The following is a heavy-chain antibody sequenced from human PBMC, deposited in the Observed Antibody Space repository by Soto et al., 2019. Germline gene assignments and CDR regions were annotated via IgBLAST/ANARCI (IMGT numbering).Heavy chain of an antibody. CDR1: GFTFSSYG. J-gene: IGHJ3*02. Sequence: QVQLVESGGGVVQPGRSLRLSCAASGFTFSSYGMHWVRQAPGKGLEWVAVIWYDGSNKYYADSVKGRFTISRDNSKNTLHLQMNSLRAEDTAVYYCARDIYGDSFFDIWGQGTMVTVSS. V-gene: IGHV3-33*01. CDR3: ARDIYGDSFFDI. CDR2: IWYDGSNK. D-gene: IGHD4-17*01.